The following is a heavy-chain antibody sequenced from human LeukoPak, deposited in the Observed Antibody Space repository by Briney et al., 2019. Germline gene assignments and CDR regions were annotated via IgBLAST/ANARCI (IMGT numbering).Heavy chain of an antibody. J-gene: IGHJ4*02. V-gene: IGHV3-53*01. CDR3: ARAIAVAGTFDY. D-gene: IGHD6-19*01. CDR2: IYSGGST. CDR1: GFTVSSNY. Sequence: GGSLRLSCAASGFTVSSNYMSWVRQAPGQGLEWVSVIYSGGSTYYADSVKGRFTISRDNSKNTVYLQMNSLRAEDSAVYYCARAIAVAGTFDYWGQGTLVTVSS.